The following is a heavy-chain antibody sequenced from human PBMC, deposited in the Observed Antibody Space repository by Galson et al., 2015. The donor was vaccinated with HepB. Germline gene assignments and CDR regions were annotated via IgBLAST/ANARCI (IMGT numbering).Heavy chain of an antibody. CDR2: TSHDETFK. Sequence: SQRLSCAASGFPFSNNGMHWVRQAPGKGLEWVAVTSHDETFKKYADSVKGRFTISRDNSKNMLYLQLNSLRPEDTAIYYCAKGCEIGCKTIVLDPWGQGTLVTVSS. J-gene: IGHJ5*02. D-gene: IGHD3-22*01. CDR3: AKGCEIGCKTIVLDP. CDR1: GFPFSNNG. V-gene: IGHV3-30*18.